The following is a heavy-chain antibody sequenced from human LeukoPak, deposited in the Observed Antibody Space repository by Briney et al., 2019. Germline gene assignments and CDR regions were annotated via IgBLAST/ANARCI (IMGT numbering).Heavy chain of an antibody. Sequence: GGSLRLSCAASGFTFSSYWMNWVRQVPGKGLVYVSRINSGGSRTNYADSVRGRFTISRDNAKNTLYLQMKSLKAEDTAVYYCAKDRRSGGTCYTFFDYWGQGTLFTVSS. CDR3: AKDRRSGGTCYTFFDY. V-gene: IGHV3-74*01. CDR2: INSGGSRT. J-gene: IGHJ4*02. CDR1: GFTFSSYW. D-gene: IGHD2-15*01.